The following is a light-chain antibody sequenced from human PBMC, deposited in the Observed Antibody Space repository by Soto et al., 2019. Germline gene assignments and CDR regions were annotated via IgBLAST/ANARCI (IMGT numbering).Light chain of an antibody. J-gene: IGKJ5*01. CDR3: QQYGSSPPIT. CDR1: ERIYSAY. V-gene: IGKV3-20*01. Sequence: EIVMTQSPATLSVSPGERASLSCRASERIYSAYLGWYQQKPGQAPRLLIYAASTRATGIPDRFSGSGSGTDFTLTISRLEPEDFAVFYCQQYGSSPPITFGQGTRLEIK. CDR2: AAS.